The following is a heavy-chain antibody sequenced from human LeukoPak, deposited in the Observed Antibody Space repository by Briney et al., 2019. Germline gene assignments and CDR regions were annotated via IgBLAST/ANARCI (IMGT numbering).Heavy chain of an antibody. CDR3: ARHLWFGEFTGDFDY. V-gene: IGHV4-34*01. CDR2: INHSGST. Sequence: PSETLSLTCAVYGGSFSGYYWSWIRQPPGRGLGWIGEINHSGSTNYNPSLKSRVTISVDTSKNQFSLKLSSVTAADTAVYYCARHLWFGEFTGDFDYWGQGTLVTVSS. D-gene: IGHD3-10*01. CDR1: GGSFSGYY. J-gene: IGHJ4*02.